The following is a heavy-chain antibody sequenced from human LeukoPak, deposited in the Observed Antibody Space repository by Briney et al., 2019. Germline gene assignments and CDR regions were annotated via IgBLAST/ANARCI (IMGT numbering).Heavy chain of an antibody. J-gene: IGHJ4*02. V-gene: IGHV1-2*02. CDR3: ARMAFSGYGSGSYLDY. Sequence: GASVKVSCKASGYTFTGYYMHWVRQAPGQGLEWMGWINPNSGGTNYAQKFQGRVTMTRDTSISTAYMELSRLRSDDTAVYYCARMAFSGYGSGSYLDYWGQGTLVTVSS. CDR2: INPNSGGT. D-gene: IGHD3-10*01. CDR1: GYTFTGYY.